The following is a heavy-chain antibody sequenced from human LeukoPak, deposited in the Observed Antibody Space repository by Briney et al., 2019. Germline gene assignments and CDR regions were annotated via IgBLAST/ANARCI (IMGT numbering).Heavy chain of an antibody. CDR3: ARWVEEDPLDDAFDI. J-gene: IGHJ3*02. CDR2: INPSGGST. CDR1: GYTFTSYY. Sequence: ASVKVSCKASGYTFTSYYMHWVRQAPGQGLEWMGIINPSGGSTSYAQKFQGRVTMTRDTSTSTVYMELSSLRSEDTAVYCCARWVEEDPLDDAFDIWGQGTMVTVSS. V-gene: IGHV1-46*01. D-gene: IGHD2-15*01.